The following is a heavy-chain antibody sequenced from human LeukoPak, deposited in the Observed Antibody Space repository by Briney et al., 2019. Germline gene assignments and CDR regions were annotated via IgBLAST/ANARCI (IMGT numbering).Heavy chain of an antibody. J-gene: IGHJ4*02. CDR2: ISGSGGFT. V-gene: IGHV3-23*01. CDR1: GFTFSSCG. D-gene: IGHD2-8*02. CDR3: AKVYTGFDF. Sequence: GGSLRLSCAASGFTFSSCGMSWVRQAPGKGLEWVSAISGSGGFTYYADSVKGRFTISRDNSKNTLYLQMTSLRAEDTALYYCAKVYTGFDFWGQGTLVSVSS.